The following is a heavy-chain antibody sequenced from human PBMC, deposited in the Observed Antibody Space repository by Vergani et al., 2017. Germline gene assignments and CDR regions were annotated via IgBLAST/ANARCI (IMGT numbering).Heavy chain of an antibody. CDR3: ARTLSDSRGYYLDY. Sequence: QVTLKESGPALVKPTQTLTLTCTSSGFSLTTYGMRVSWIRQPPGKALEWLARIDWDDDTYYRTSLRTRLTISKDTFKNQVALTMTNMDPVDTATYYCARTLSDSRGYYLDYWGQGTLVTVSS. V-gene: IGHV2-70*04. CDR1: GFSLTTYGMR. D-gene: IGHD3-22*01. CDR2: IDWDDDT. J-gene: IGHJ4*02.